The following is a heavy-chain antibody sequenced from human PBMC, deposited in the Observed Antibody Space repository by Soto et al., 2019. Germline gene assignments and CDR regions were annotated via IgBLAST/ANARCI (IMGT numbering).Heavy chain of an antibody. J-gene: IGHJ6*02. V-gene: IGHV4-59*01. CDR3: ARGGGYDFRSSQAPPIDV. Sequence: SETLSLTCNVSGGSISDFYWSWIRQSPGKRLEWIGYLYYTGSTNYNPALKSRVTISLDTSKNQISLKVRSVTAADTAVYYCARGGGYDFRSSQAPPIDVWGQGTTVTVSS. CDR2: LYYTGST. CDR1: GGSISDFY. D-gene: IGHD3-3*01.